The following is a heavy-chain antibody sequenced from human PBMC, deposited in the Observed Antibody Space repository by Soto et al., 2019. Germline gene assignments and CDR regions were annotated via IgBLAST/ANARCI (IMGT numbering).Heavy chain of an antibody. J-gene: IGHJ4*02. D-gene: IGHD5-12*01. CDR2: IKSKTAGGTI. Sequence: GWSLRLCCAASGFTFSNIWMTWVRQVPGKGLEWVGRIKSKTAGGTIDYAAPVNGRFTISRDDSKNTVYLQMNSLKTEDTAVYYCTTVGRSGYDDWGRGTLVTVSS. CDR1: GFTFSNIW. CDR3: TTVGRSGYDD. V-gene: IGHV3-15*01.